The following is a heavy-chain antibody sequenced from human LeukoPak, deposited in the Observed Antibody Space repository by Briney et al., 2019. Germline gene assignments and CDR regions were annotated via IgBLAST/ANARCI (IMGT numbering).Heavy chain of an antibody. CDR2: ISAYNGNT. CDR1: GYTFTSYG. Sequence: GASVKVSCKASGYTFTSYGISWVRQAPGQGLEWMGWISAYNGNTNYAQKLQGRVTMTIDTSTSTAYMELRSLRSDDTAVYYCARDARTGYSSSWYYFDYWGQGTLVTVSS. CDR3: ARDARTGYSSSWYYFDY. V-gene: IGHV1-18*01. D-gene: IGHD6-13*01. J-gene: IGHJ4*02.